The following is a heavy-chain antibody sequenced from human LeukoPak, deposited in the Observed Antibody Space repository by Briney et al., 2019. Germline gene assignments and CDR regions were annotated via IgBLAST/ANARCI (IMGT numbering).Heavy chain of an antibody. CDR2: ISSSSSFI. CDR1: GFTFSDYT. Sequence: PGGSLRLSCAASGFTFSDYTMNWVRQAPGKGLEWVSSISSSSSFIYYADTVQGRFTTSRDNAKNSLFLQMNSLRVEDTAVYYCAREGGRLRDFRFDYWGQGTLVTVPS. D-gene: IGHD3-9*01. V-gene: IGHV3-21*01. CDR3: AREGGRLRDFRFDY. J-gene: IGHJ4*02.